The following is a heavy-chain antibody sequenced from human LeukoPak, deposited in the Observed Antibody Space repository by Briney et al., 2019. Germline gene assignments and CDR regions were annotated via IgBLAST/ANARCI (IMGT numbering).Heavy chain of an antibody. CDR1: GFTFSSYS. CDR3: ARMNRPYYDILTGSSY. J-gene: IGHJ4*02. Sequence: PGGSLRLSCAASGFTFSSYSMSWVRQAPGKGLEWVSYISSSSSTIYYADSVKGRFTISRDNAKNSLYLQMNSLRAEDTAVYYCARMNRPYYDILTGSSYWGQGTLVTVSS. CDR2: ISSSSSTI. V-gene: IGHV3-48*04. D-gene: IGHD3-9*01.